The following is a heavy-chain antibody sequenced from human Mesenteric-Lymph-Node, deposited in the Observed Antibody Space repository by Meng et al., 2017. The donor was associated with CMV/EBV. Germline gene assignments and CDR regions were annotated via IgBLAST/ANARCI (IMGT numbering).Heavy chain of an antibody. V-gene: IGHV4-39*07. CDR3: ARDGDYYDSSGYNPFDY. Sequence: QLQLQESVPGLVKPSETLSPTCTVSGGSISISSYYWGWIRQPPGKGLEWIGSIYYSGSTYYNPSLKSRVTISVDTSKNQFSLKLSSVNAADTAVYYCARDGDYYDSSGYNPFDYWGQGTLVTVSS. D-gene: IGHD3-22*01. CDR2: IYYSGST. J-gene: IGHJ4*02. CDR1: GGSISISSYY.